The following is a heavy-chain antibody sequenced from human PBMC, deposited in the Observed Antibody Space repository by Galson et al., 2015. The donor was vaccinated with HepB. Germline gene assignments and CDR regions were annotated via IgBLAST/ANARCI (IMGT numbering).Heavy chain of an antibody. V-gene: IGHV1-18*04. CDR3: ARDTRGYSYGFDY. J-gene: IGHJ4*02. CDR2: ISAYNGNT. D-gene: IGHD5-18*01. CDR1: GYTFTSYY. Sequence: SVKVSCKASGYTFTSYYMHWVRQAPGQGLEWMGWISAYNGNTNYAQKLQGRVTMTTDTSTSTAYMELRSLRSDDTAVYYCARDTRGYSYGFDYWGQGTLVTVSS.